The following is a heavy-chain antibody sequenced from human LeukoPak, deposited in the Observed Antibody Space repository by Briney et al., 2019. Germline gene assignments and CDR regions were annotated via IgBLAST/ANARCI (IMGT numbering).Heavy chain of an antibody. CDR2: ISGSGGST. J-gene: IGHJ4*02. V-gene: IGHV3-23*01. D-gene: IGHD6-13*01. CDR1: GFTFSSYA. Sequence: GGSLRLSCAASGFTFSSYAMSWVRQAPGKGLEWVSAISGSGGSTYYADSVKGRFTISRDNSKNTVFLQMNSLRAEDTAVYYCAKKKDSYSSSWCYDYWGQGTLVTASS. CDR3: AKKKDSYSSSWCYDY.